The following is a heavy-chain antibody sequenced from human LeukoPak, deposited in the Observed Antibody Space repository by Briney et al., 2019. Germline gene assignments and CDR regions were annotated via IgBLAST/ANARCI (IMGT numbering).Heavy chain of an antibody. J-gene: IGHJ4*02. CDR1: GYTFTGYY. Sequence: ASVKVSCKASGYTFTGYYMHWVRQAPGQGLEWMGWINTNSGGTNYAQKFQGRVTMTRDTSISTAYMELSRLRSDDTAVYYCARVPEYSSSSQRDYWGQGTLVTVSS. CDR3: ARVPEYSSSSQRDY. D-gene: IGHD6-6*01. CDR2: INTNSGGT. V-gene: IGHV1-2*02.